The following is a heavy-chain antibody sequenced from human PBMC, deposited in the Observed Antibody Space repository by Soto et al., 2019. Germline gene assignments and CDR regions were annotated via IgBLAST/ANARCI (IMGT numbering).Heavy chain of an antibody. D-gene: IGHD4-4*01. CDR3: ARGPDYSKVGY. Sequence: QVQLQESGPGLVKPSETLPLTCSVSDGSVTGYCWSWIRQPPGKGLEWIGCIDYNGRAHYNPSLTSRVTMSLDTSNNHFSLKLISVTTTDTAVYYCARGPDYSKVGYWGQGTLVTVSS. CDR2: IDYNGRA. CDR1: DGSVTGYC. J-gene: IGHJ4*02. V-gene: IGHV4-59*02.